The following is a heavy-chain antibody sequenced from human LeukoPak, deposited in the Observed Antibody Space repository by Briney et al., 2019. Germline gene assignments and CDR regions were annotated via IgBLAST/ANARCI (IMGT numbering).Heavy chain of an antibody. CDR3: AKDIVGATVSYFDY. J-gene: IGHJ4*02. V-gene: IGHV3-30*02. D-gene: IGHD1-26*01. CDR1: GFTFSSYG. CDR2: IRYDGSNK. Sequence: GGSLRLSCVASGFTFSSYGMHWVRQAPGRGLEWVAFIRYDGSNKYYVDSVKGRFTISKDNSKNTLYLQMNSLRAEDTAVYYCAKDIVGATVSYFDYWGQGTLVTVSS.